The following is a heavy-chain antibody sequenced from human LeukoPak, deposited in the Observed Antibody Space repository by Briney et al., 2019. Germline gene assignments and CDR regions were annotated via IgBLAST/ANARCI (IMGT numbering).Heavy chain of an antibody. J-gene: IGHJ6*02. CDR3: ARAYGSGSGNYYYYYGMDV. V-gene: IGHV3-11*01. CDR2: ISSSGSTI. Sequence: GGSLRLSCAASGFTFSDYYMSWIRQAPGKGLGWVSYISSSGSTIYYADSVKGRFTISRDNAKNSLYLQMNSLRAEDTAVYYCARAYGSGSGNYYYYYGMDVWGQGTTVTVSS. D-gene: IGHD3-10*01. CDR1: GFTFSDYY.